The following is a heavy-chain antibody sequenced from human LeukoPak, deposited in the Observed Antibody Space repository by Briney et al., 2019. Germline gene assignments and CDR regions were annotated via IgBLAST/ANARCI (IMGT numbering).Heavy chain of an antibody. V-gene: IGHV1-2*06. D-gene: IGHD3-10*01. Sequence: ASVKVSCKAPGYTLTGYYMHWVRQAPGQGLEWMGRINPNSGGTNYAQKFQGRVTMTRDTSISTAYMELSRLRSDDTAVYYCARDSDGLLWLGEPPPDVFDFWGKGTMVTVSS. CDR3: ARDSDGLLWLGEPPPDVFDF. CDR1: GYTLTGYY. J-gene: IGHJ3*01. CDR2: INPNSGGT.